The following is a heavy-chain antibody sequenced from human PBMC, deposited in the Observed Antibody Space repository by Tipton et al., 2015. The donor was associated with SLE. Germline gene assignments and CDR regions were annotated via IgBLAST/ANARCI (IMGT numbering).Heavy chain of an antibody. CDR1: GGSFSGYY. D-gene: IGHD6-19*01. CDR3: ARPVGSGWYWDY. J-gene: IGHJ4*02. V-gene: IGHV4-34*01. CDR2: INHSGST. Sequence: LVQPSETLSLTCAVYGGSFSGYYWSWIRQPPGKGLEWIGEINHSGSTNYNPSLKSRVTISVDTSKNQFSLKLSSVTAADTAVYYCARPVGSGWYWDYWGQGTLVTVSS.